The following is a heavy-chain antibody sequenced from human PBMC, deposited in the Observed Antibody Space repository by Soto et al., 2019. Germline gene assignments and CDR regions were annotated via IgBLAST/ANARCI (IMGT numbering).Heavy chain of an antibody. V-gene: IGHV5-51*01. CDR3: ERRGMGNDFDL. Sequence: VESLKISFKGSGYTFSNYLISFVRQMPGKGLEWMGIVYPGDSDTRYSPSFQGQVTISADESTTTAYLRWSSLKASDSAMYYCERRGMGNDFDLCGQGTMVTVSS. J-gene: IGHJ3*01. D-gene: IGHD1-26*01. CDR2: VYPGDSDT. CDR1: GYTFSNYL.